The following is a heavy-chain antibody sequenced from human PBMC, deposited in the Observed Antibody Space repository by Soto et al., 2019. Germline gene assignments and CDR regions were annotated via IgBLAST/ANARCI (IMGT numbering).Heavy chain of an antibody. CDR2: ISGSGGST. J-gene: IGHJ1*01. V-gene: IGHV3-23*01. CDR3: ATGPGEVVAASEYFQH. CDR1: GFTFSSYA. D-gene: IGHD2-15*01. Sequence: GGSLRLSCAASGFTFSSYAMSWVRQAPGKGLEWVSAISGSGGSTYYADSVKGRFTISRDNSKNTLYLQMNSLRAEDTAVYYCATGPGEVVAASEYFQHWGQGTLVTVSS.